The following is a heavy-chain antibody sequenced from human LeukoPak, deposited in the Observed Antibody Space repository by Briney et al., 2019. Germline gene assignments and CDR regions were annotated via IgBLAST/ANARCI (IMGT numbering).Heavy chain of an antibody. CDR1: GFTFDDYA. Sequence: GGSLRLSCAASGFTFDDYAMHWVRQPPGKGLEWVSGIGWSSGTIGYADSVKGRFTISRDKAKNSLYLQMNSLRAEDTALYYCVKDRAYDSSWLFDYWGQGTLVTVSS. J-gene: IGHJ4*02. CDR3: VKDRAYDSSWLFDY. D-gene: IGHD6-13*01. CDR2: IGWSSGTI. V-gene: IGHV3-9*01.